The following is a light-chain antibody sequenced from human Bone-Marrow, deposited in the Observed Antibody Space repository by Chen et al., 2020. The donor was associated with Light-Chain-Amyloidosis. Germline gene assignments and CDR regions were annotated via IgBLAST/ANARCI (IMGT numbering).Light chain of an antibody. CDR3: QSYQGSSQGL. CDR1: SGSIATNY. J-gene: IGLJ3*02. Sequence: NFMLTQPHSVSESAGKTVIISCTRSSGSIATNYVQWYQQRPGSAPTPVIYEDDQRPSGVPDRFSGSIDRSSNSASLTISGLKTEDKADYYCQSYQGSSQGLFGGGTKLTVL. V-gene: IGLV6-57*03. CDR2: EDD.